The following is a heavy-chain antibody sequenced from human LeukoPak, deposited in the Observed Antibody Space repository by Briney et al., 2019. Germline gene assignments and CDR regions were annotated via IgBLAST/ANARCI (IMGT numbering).Heavy chain of an antibody. D-gene: IGHD3-10*01. J-gene: IGHJ6*03. CDR3: ARDGELHYYYYYYMDV. CDR2: ISAYNGNT. V-gene: IGHV1-18*01. Sequence: ASVKVSCKASGYTFTSYGISWVRQAPGQGLEWMGWISAYNGNTNYAQKLQGRVTMTTDTSTSTAYVELRSLRSDDTAVYYCARDGELHYYYYYYMDVWGKGTTVTVSS. CDR1: GYTFTSYG.